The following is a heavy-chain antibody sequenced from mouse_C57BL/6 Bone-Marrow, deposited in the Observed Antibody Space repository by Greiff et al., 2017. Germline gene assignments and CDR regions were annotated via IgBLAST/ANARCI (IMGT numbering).Heavy chain of an antibody. V-gene: IGHV5-9-1*02. CDR3: TREGSYYPAWFAY. Sequence: EVQRVESGEGLVKPGGSLKLSCAASGFTFSSYAMSWVRQTPEKRLEWVAYISSGGDYIYYADTVKGRFTISRDNARNTLYLQMSSLKSEDTAMYYCTREGSYYPAWFAYWPRDSGHCLC. D-gene: IGHD2-1*01. CDR1: GFTFSSYA. J-gene: IGHJ3*01. CDR2: ISSGGDYI.